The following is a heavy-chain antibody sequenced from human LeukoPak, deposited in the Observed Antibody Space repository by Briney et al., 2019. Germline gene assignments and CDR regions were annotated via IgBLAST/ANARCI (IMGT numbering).Heavy chain of an antibody. CDR3: ARERGDLGAAADNWFDP. V-gene: IGHV3-20*01. CDR1: GFTFDDYG. CDR2: INWNGGST. Sequence: GGSLRLSCAASGFTFDDYGMSWVRQAPGKGLEWVSGINWNGGSTGYADSVKGRFTISRDNAKNSLYLQMNSLRAEDTALYHCARERGDLGAAADNWFDPWGQGTLVTVSS. J-gene: IGHJ5*02. D-gene: IGHD6-13*01.